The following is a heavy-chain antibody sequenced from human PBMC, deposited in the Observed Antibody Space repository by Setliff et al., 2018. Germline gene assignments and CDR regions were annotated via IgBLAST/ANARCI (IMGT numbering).Heavy chain of an antibody. CDR2: ISHSGST. CDR1: GYSISSGYY. V-gene: IGHV4-38-2*01. Sequence: PSETLSLTCAVPGYSISSGYYWGWSRQSPGKGLEWIGSISHSGSTYYNPSLRSRVTISVDTSKNQFSLKLSSVTAADTAVYYCARSAGYSSSWYNYYYGMDVWGQGTTVTVSS. CDR3: ARSAGYSSSWYNYYYGMDV. J-gene: IGHJ6*02. D-gene: IGHD6-13*01.